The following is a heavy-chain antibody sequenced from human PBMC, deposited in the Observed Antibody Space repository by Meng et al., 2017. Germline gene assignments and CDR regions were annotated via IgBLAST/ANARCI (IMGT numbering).Heavy chain of an antibody. CDR1: GGSVGSGNYY. D-gene: IGHD4-17*01. J-gene: IGHJ4*02. Sequence: QVQLRGAGPGLVRASGTLSLTGTVSGGSVGSGNYYWSWIRQPPGKGLEWIGYIVYSGSTTYNPSLKTRVTISVDTSKNQFSLKLTSVTAADTAVYFCARDVGGDYETLFDYWGQGTLVTVSS. V-gene: IGHV4-61*01. CDR2: IVYSGST. CDR3: ARDVGGDYETLFDY.